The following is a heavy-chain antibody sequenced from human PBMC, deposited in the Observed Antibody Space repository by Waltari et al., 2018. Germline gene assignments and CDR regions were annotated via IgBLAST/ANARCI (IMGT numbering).Heavy chain of an antibody. J-gene: IGHJ6*02. V-gene: IGHV3-53*01. CDR2: IYSGGST. Sequence: PGASVKVSCKVSGYTLTELSMHWVRQAPGKGLEWVSVIYSGGSTYYADSVKGRFTISRDNSKNTLYLQMNSLRAEDTAVYYCAGTMVYAKVYYYYGMDVWGQGTTVTVSS. CDR3: AGTMVYAKVYYYYGMDV. D-gene: IGHD2-8*01. CDR1: GYTLTELS.